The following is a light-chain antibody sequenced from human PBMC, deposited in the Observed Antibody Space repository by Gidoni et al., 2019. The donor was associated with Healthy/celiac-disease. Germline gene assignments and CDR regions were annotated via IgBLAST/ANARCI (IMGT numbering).Light chain of an antibody. CDR3: QQRSNWPRALT. Sequence: EIVLTQSPATLSLSPGERATLSCRASQSVSSYLAWYPHKPGQAPRLLIYDASNRATGIPARFSCSGSGTDFTLTLSSLEPEDFAVYYCQQRSNWPRALTFGGGTKVEIK. J-gene: IGKJ4*01. CDR2: DAS. CDR1: QSVSSY. V-gene: IGKV3-11*01.